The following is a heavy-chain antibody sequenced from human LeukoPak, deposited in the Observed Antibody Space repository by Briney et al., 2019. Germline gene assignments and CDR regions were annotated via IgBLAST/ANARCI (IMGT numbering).Heavy chain of an antibody. CDR2: LNPDGGGA. CDR3: ARVGHYYYMDV. J-gene: IGHJ6*03. V-gene: IGHV1-2*02. Sequence: ASVKVSCKASGYTFTGYYIHWVRQAPGQGLEWMGWLNPDGGGAYYAQSFQGRVTMTRDTSISTAYMELSSLRFDDTAVYYCARVGHYYYMDVWGKGTTVTVSS. CDR1: GYTFTGYY.